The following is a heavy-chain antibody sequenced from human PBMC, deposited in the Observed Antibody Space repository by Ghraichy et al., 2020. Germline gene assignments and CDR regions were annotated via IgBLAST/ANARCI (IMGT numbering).Heavy chain of an antibody. CDR2: MSYDGNNK. CDR3: ARAPPRYGSGWYSDY. CDR1: GFTFSSYG. J-gene: IGHJ4*02. Sequence: GGSLRLSCAASGFTFSSYGMHWVRQAPGKGLEWVAGMSYDGNNKYYVGSVKGRFIISRDNSKNRLYLQMSSLSAEDTALYYCARAPPRYGSGWYSDYWGQGTLVTVSS. D-gene: IGHD6-19*01. V-gene: IGHV3-30*03.